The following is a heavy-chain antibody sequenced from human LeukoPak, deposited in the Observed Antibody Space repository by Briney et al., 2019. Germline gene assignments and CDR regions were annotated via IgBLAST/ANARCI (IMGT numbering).Heavy chain of an antibody. CDR3: ATHPGDYWFGYLQL. D-gene: IGHD3-10*01. V-gene: IGHV3-21*01. Sequence: GGSLRLSCAASGFTFSSYSMNWVRQAPGKGLEWVSSISSSSSYIYYADSVKGRFTISRDNPKNSLYLQMYSLRVEDTAVYYCATHPGDYWFGYLQLWGQGTLVTVSS. CDR1: GFTFSSYS. CDR2: ISSSSSYI. J-gene: IGHJ4*02.